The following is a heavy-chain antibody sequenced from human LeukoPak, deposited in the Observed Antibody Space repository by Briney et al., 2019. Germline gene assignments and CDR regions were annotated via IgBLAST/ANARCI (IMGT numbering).Heavy chain of an antibody. CDR3: ARPLLPYCSGGSCYSAWQH. J-gene: IGHJ1*01. D-gene: IGHD2-15*01. CDR2: INPNSGGT. CDR1: GYTITGYY. V-gene: IGHV1-2*02. Sequence: ASVKVSCKASGYTITGYYMHWVRQAPGQGLEWMGWINPNSGGTNYAQKFQGRVTMTRDTSISTAYMELSRLRSDDTAVYYCARPLLPYCSGGSCYSAWQHWGQGTLVTVSS.